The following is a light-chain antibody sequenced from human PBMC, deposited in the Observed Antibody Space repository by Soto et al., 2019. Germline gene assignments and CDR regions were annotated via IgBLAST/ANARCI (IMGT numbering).Light chain of an antibody. CDR3: QQYGVSPLMFS. CDR1: QSVSNNY. J-gene: IGKJ2*01. Sequence: IVLVQSPGTLSLSPGERATLSCRASQSVSNNYLAWYQQKPGQAPRLFIYGASSRATGVPDRFSGSGTGTDFSLTITRLEHEDFAVYYCQQYGVSPLMFSFGQGTKVAVK. V-gene: IGKV3-20*01. CDR2: GAS.